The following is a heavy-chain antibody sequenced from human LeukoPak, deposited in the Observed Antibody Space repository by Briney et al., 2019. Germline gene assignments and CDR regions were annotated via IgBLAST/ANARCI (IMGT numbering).Heavy chain of an antibody. CDR2: INHSGST. J-gene: IGHJ6*03. D-gene: IGHD3-22*01. CDR3: ARGRPARGADYYDSSGPIYYMDV. CDR1: GGSFSGYY. V-gene: IGHV4-34*01. Sequence: PSETLSLTCAVYGGSFSGYYWSWIRQPPGKGLEWIGEINHSGSTNYNPSLKSRVTISVDTSKNQFSLKLSSVTAADTAVYYCARGRPARGADYYDSSGPIYYMDVWGKGTTVTVSS.